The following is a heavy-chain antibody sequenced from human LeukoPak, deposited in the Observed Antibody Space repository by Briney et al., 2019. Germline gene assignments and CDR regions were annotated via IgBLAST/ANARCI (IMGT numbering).Heavy chain of an antibody. D-gene: IGHD3-10*01. CDR3: ARPRYRGFDH. CDR1: GFTFSDFA. J-gene: IGHJ4*02. V-gene: IGHV3-7*01. CDR2: IKQDGTE. Sequence: GGSLRLSCEVSGFTFSDFAMSWVRQAPGKGLEWVASIKQDGTEYYVDSVRGRFTTSRDNAKSSLFLQMKSLRVEDTAVYYCARPRYRGFDHWGQGALVAVSS.